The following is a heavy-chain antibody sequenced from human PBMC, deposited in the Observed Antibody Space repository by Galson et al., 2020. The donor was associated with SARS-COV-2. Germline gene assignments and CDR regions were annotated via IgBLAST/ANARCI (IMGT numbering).Heavy chain of an antibody. CDR2: MRNDGSDE. Sequence: GGSLRLSCVASGFIFSNYAMHWARQAPGKGLEWVAVMRNDGSDEDYADSVRGRFTVSRDNFKNTLYLQMNSLRVEDTALYYCARGNGSGAYLIDYWGQGTLVTVSS. J-gene: IGHJ4*02. CDR1: GFIFSNYA. D-gene: IGHD1-1*01. CDR3: ARGNGSGAYLIDY. V-gene: IGHV3-33*01.